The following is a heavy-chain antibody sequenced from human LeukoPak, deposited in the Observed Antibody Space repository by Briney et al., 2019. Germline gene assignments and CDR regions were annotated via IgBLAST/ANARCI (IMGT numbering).Heavy chain of an antibody. CDR1: GGSISSSSYY. CDR2: IYYSGST. V-gene: IGHV4-39*07. J-gene: IGHJ4*02. CDR3: ARAVGVTPFDY. Sequence: SETLSLTCTVSGGSISSSSYYWGWIRRPPGKGLEWIGSIYYSGSTYYNPSLKSRVTISVDTSKNQFSLKLSSVTAADTAVYYCARAVGVTPFDYWGQGTLVTVSS. D-gene: IGHD2-15*01.